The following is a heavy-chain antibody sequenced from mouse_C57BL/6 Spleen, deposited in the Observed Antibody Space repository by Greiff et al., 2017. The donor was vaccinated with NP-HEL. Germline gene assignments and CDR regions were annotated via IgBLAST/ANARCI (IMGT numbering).Heavy chain of an antibody. CDR1: GYTFTSYW. CDR2: IDPSDSET. Sequence: VQLQQPGAELVRPGSSVKLSCKASGYTFTSYWMHWVKQRPIQGLEWIGNIDPSDSETHYNQKFKDKATLTVDKSSSTAYMQLSSLTSEDSAVYYCARWGGNPFFDYWGQGTTLTVSS. CDR3: ARWGGNPFFDY. D-gene: IGHD2-1*01. J-gene: IGHJ2*01. V-gene: IGHV1-52*01.